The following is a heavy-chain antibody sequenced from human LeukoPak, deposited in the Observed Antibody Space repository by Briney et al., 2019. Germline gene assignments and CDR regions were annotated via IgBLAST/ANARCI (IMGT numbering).Heavy chain of an antibody. CDR2: IIPIFGTA. D-gene: IGHD3-3*01. V-gene: IGHV1-69*01. Sequence: ASVKVSCKASGGTFSSYAISWVRQAPGQGLEWMGGIIPIFGTANYAQKFQGRVTITADESTSTAYMELSSLRSEDTAVYYCARNPYDFWSGYFTHHFDYWGQGTLVTVSS. CDR3: ARNPYDFWSGYFTHHFDY. CDR1: GGTFSSYA. J-gene: IGHJ4*02.